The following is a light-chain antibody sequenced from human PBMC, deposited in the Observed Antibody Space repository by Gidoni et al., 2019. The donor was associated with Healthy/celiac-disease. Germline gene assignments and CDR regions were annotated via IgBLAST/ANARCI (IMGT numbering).Light chain of an antibody. Sequence: SYMLHQPPSVSVAPGKTARITCGGNNIGSKSVHWYQQKPGQAPVLVIYYDSDRPSGIPERFSGSNSGNTATLTISRVEAGDEADYYCQVWDSSSDPLFGGGTKLTVL. CDR3: QVWDSSSDPL. CDR2: YDS. V-gene: IGLV3-21*04. CDR1: NIGSKS. J-gene: IGLJ2*01.